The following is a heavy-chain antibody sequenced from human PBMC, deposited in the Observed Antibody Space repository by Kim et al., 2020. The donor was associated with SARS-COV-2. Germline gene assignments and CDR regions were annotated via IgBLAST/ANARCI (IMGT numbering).Heavy chain of an antibody. D-gene: IGHD6-13*01. J-gene: IGHJ4*02. V-gene: IGHV3-23*01. CDR2: ISFTGAHT. CDR1: GFTFANYA. CDR3: AARLAAAKTYCFDF. Sequence: GGSLRLSCAASGFTFANYAMTWVRQAPGKGLEWVSSISFTGAHTYHADSVKGRFIISRDNSKDTLYLQMNTLRADDTAIYYCAARLAAAKTYCFDFWGQGTLVTVSS.